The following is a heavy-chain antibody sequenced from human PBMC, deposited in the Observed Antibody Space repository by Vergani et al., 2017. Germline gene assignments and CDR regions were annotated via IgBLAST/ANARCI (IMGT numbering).Heavy chain of an antibody. CDR3: AKDEHYFGSGRNDAFDI. V-gene: IGHV3-30*02. D-gene: IGHD3-10*01. Sequence: QVQLEESGGGVVQPGRSLRLSCAGSGFTLSSHAMHWVRQAPGKGLEWVAFIWYDGSKEYYADSVKGRFTISRDNSKNTLYLQMNSLRAEDTAVYCCAKDEHYFGSGRNDAFDIWGQGTMVTVSS. CDR2: IWYDGSKE. J-gene: IGHJ3*02. CDR1: GFTLSSHA.